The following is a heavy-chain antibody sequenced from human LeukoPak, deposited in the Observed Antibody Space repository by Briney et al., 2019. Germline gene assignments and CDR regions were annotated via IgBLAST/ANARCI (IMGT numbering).Heavy chain of an antibody. CDR3: AKQSLGYCSSTSCWNYFDY. CDR2: ISYDASNK. J-gene: IGHJ4*02. V-gene: IGHV3-30*18. Sequence: GGSRRLSCAASGFTFSCCGMHWVRKAPGKGLGWGAVISYDASNKYYADSVKGRFTISRDNSKIPLYLQMNSLRAEDTAVYYCAKQSLGYCSSTSCWNYFDYWGQGTLVTVSS. D-gene: IGHD2-2*01. CDR1: GFTFSCCG.